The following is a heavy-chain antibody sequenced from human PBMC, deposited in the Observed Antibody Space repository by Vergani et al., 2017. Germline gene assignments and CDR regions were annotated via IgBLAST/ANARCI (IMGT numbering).Heavy chain of an antibody. V-gene: IGHV3-15*01. Sequence: EVQLVESGGGLVKPGGSLRLSCAASGFTFSNAWMSWVRQAPGKGLEWVGRIKSKTDGGTTDYAAPVKGRFTSARDDSKNTLYLQMNSLKTEDTAVYYCTTGETYYYDSSGYPFDYWGQGTLVTVSS. CDR1: GFTFSNAW. D-gene: IGHD3-22*01. CDR2: IKSKTDGGTT. CDR3: TTGETYYYDSSGYPFDY. J-gene: IGHJ4*02.